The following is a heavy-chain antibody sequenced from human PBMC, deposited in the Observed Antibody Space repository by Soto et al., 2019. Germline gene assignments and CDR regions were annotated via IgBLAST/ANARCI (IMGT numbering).Heavy chain of an antibody. V-gene: IGHV2-5*02. J-gene: IGHJ4*02. CDR3: AHIVTFDFRVYNLEF. CDR2: IYWDDDK. D-gene: IGHD3-9*01. Sequence: QITLKESGPTLVKPTQTLTLTCTFSGFSLSTHTVGVTWIRQPPGKALEWLALIYWDDDKRYRPSLKSRLTITSDTSQNQVVLTMTNMDPVDTSTYSCAHIVTFDFRVYNLEFWGQGILVTVSS. CDR1: GFSLSTHTVG.